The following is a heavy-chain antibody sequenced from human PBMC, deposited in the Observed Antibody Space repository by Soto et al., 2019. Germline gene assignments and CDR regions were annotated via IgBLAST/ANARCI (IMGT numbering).Heavy chain of an antibody. CDR2: IIPILGIA. CDR1: GGTFSSYT. Sequence: ALVKVSCKASGGTFSSYTISWVRQAPGQGLEWMGRIIPILGIANYAQKFQGRVTITADKSTSTAYMELSSLRSEDTAVYYCARVEGYCTNGVCHPFDPWGQGTLVTVSS. D-gene: IGHD2-8*01. J-gene: IGHJ5*02. CDR3: ARVEGYCTNGVCHPFDP. V-gene: IGHV1-69*02.